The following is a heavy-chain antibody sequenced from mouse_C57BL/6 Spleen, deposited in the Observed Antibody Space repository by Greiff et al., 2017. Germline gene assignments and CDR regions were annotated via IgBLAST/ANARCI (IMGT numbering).Heavy chain of an antibody. Sequence: VQLQQSGPELVKPGASVKISCKASGYTFTDYYMNWVKQSHGKSLEWIGDINPNNGGTSYNQKFKGKATLTVDKSSSTAYMELRSLTSEDSAVYYCARSASYYSNFDYWGQGTTLTVSS. CDR1: GYTFTDYY. J-gene: IGHJ2*01. CDR2: INPNNGGT. CDR3: ARSASYYSNFDY. D-gene: IGHD2-5*01. V-gene: IGHV1-26*01.